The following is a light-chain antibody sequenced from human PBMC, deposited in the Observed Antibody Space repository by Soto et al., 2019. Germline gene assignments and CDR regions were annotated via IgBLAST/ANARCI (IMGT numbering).Light chain of an antibody. CDR1: SSDVGAYNY. Sequence: QSVLTQPASVSGSPGQSITISCIGSSSDVGAYNYVSWYQQHPGKAPKLMIYEVSNRPSGVSNRFSGSKSGNTASLTISGLQAEDEADYYCTSYTTTSTDVFGSGTKSPS. CDR2: EVS. CDR3: TSYTTTSTDV. V-gene: IGLV2-14*01. J-gene: IGLJ1*01.